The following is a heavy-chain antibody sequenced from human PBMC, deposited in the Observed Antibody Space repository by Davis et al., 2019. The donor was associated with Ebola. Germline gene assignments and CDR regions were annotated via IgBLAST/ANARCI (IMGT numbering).Heavy chain of an antibody. J-gene: IGHJ4*02. D-gene: IGHD3-22*01. CDR3: ARGRGHHESSGGDY. CDR2: MNPNSGNT. V-gene: IGHV1-8*01. CDR1: GYTFTSYD. Sequence: ASVKVSCKASGYTFTSYDINWVRQATGQGLEWMGWMNPNSGNTGYAQKFQGRVTMTRDTSTGTVYMELNSLRSEDTALYYCARGRGHHESSGGDYWGQGTLVTVSS.